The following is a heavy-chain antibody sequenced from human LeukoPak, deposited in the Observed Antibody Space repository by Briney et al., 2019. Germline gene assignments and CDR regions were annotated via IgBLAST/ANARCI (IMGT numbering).Heavy chain of an antibody. CDR2: ISSSSSYI. CDR1: GFTFSSYS. D-gene: IGHD2-2*01. J-gene: IGHJ4*02. CDR3: ARAGGGYCSSTSCHLDY. Sequence: PGESLRLSCAASGFTFSSYSMNWVRQAPGKGLEWVSSISSSSSYIYYADSVKGRFTISRDNAKNSLYLQMNSLRAEDTAVYYCARAGGGYCSSTSCHLDYWGQGTLVTVSS. V-gene: IGHV3-21*01.